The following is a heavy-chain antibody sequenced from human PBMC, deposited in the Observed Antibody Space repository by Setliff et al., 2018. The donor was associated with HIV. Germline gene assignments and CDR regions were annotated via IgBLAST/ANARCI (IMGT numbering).Heavy chain of an antibody. CDR2: INHSGTT. J-gene: IGHJ1*01. CDR1: GGSFSAYY. V-gene: IGHV4-34*01. D-gene: IGHD2-2*01. Sequence: SETLSLTCAVFGGSFSAYYWNWIRQTPGKGLEWIGEINHSGTTNYNPSLNSRVTISVDTSNKRFSLTLRSATAADTALYYCARRERYCSGTTCYRYFQHWGQGTLVTSPQ. CDR3: ARRERYCSGTTCYRYFQH.